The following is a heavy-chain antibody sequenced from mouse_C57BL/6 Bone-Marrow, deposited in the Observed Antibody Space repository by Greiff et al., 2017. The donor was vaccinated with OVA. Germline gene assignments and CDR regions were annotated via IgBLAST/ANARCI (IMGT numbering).Heavy chain of an antibody. CDR2: IHPNSGST. CDR3: ARSYYYGSSYFYYAMDY. CDR1: GYTFTSYW. J-gene: IGHJ4*01. V-gene: IGHV1-64*01. Sequence: QVHVKQPGAELVKPGASVKLSCKASGYTFTSYWMHWVKQRPGQGLEWIGMIHPNSGSTNYNEKFKSKATLTVDKSSSTAYMQLSSLTSEDSAVYYCARSYYYGSSYFYYAMDYWGQGTSVTVSS. D-gene: IGHD1-1*01.